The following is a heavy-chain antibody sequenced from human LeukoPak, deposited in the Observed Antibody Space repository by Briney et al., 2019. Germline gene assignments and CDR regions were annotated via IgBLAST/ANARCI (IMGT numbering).Heavy chain of an antibody. V-gene: IGHV1-69*13. J-gene: IGHJ6*03. CDR2: IIPIFGTA. CDR3: ARATRADIVVVPAAIEAYYYYYMDV. CDR1: GGTFSSYA. D-gene: IGHD2-2*02. Sequence: ASVKVSCKASGGTFSSYAISWVRQAPGQGLEWMGGIIPIFGTANYAQNFQGRVTITADESTSTAYMELSSLRSEDTAVYYCARATRADIVVVPAAIEAYYYYYMDVWGKGTTVTVSS.